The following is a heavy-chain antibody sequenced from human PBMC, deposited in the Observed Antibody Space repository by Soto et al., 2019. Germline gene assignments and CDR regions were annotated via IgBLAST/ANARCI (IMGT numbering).Heavy chain of an antibody. Sequence: QVRLVQSGAEVKKPGASVRVSCRASGYDFTNYYLHWVRQAPGQGLEWMGVIDPSGGRTSYEQKVQGRVPVTRDTSTRTVSVEPRRLRPEDTAVYYCARDEGDCCDGAFSASPEKTGIEYWGEGTLVTVSS. CDR3: ARDEGDCCDGAFSASPEKTGIEY. J-gene: IGHJ4*02. V-gene: IGHV1-46*01. CDR1: GYDFTNYY. CDR2: IDPSGGRT. D-gene: IGHD2-21*01.